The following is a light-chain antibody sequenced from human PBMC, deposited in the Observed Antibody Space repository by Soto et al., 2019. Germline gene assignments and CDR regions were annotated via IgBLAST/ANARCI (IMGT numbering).Light chain of an antibody. CDR2: DAS. CDR3: QQYDNWPPYT. CDR1: QSVSSK. V-gene: IGKV3-15*01. J-gene: IGKJ2*01. Sequence: EIAMTQSPATLSVSPGERVTLSCRASQSVSSKLAWLQQKPGQAPRLLIYDASTRATGIPARFSGSGSGTEFTLTISSLQSEDFAVYYCQQYDNWPPYTFGQGTKLEIK.